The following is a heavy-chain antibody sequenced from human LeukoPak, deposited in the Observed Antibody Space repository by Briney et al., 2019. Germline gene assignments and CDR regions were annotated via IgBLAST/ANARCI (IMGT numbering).Heavy chain of an antibody. CDR2: ISDNGGST. CDR3: ARRAGTNLTPYYFDY. D-gene: IGHD2-8*01. V-gene: IGHV3-23*01. CDR1: GFTFSSYA. Sequence: GGSLRLSCAASGFTFSSYAMTWVRQAPGKGLEWVSVISDNGGSTFYADSVKGRFTVSRDNSENTLFLQVNSLRAEDTAVYYCARRAGTNLTPYYFDYWGQGTLVTVSS. J-gene: IGHJ4*02.